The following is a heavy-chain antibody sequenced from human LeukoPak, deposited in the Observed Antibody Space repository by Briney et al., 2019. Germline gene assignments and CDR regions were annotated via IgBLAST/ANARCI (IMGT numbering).Heavy chain of an antibody. V-gene: IGHV3-23*01. D-gene: IGHD2-21*02. CDR1: GFTFSSYA. CDR2: ISGSAGST. Sequence: GGSLRLSCAASGFTFSSYAMSWVRQAPGKGLEWVSAISGSAGSTYYADSVKGRFTISRDNSKNTLYLQMSSLRAEDTAVYYCAKARGICGGDYYSNRYGMDVWGQGTTVTVSS. J-gene: IGHJ6*02. CDR3: AKARGICGGDYYSNRYGMDV.